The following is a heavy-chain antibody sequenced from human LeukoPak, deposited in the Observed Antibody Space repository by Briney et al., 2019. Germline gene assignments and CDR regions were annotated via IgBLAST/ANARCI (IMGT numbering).Heavy chain of an antibody. Sequence: GGSLRLSCAASGFTVSSNYMSWVRQAPGKGLVWVSDINADGRRSSYTDSVKGRFTISRDNAQNTVSLQMNSLRGEDTAVYYCAREDTGVAFDIWGQGTTVTV. CDR1: GFTVSSNY. CDR2: INADGRRS. D-gene: IGHD2-8*01. J-gene: IGHJ3*02. CDR3: AREDTGVAFDI. V-gene: IGHV3-74*01.